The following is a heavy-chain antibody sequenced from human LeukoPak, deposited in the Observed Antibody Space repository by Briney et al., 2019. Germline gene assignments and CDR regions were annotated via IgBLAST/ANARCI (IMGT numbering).Heavy chain of an antibody. V-gene: IGHV3-23*01. D-gene: IGHD1-26*01. Sequence: GGSLRLSCAASGFTFSDYYMNWIRQAPGKGLEWVSAISGSGGSTYYADSVKGRFTISRDNSKNALYLQMNSLRAEDTAVYYCAKFQVGATTRGMDVWGQGTTVTVSS. J-gene: IGHJ6*02. CDR3: AKFQVGATTRGMDV. CDR1: GFTFSDYY. CDR2: ISGSGGST.